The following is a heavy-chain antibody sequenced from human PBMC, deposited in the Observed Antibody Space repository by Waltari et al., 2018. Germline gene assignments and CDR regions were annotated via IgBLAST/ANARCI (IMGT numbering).Heavy chain of an antibody. CDR2: ITAGSSYI. CDR1: GCSCSRNG. D-gene: IGHD3-3*01. J-gene: IGHJ4*02. CDR3: ARTSSPTMFGVVLDY. Sequence: EVQLVESGVGLVTPGWSLILSCAASGCSCSRNGMNWVRQAPGKGLEWVSSITAGSSYIDSADPVKGRFTISRDNAENSLYLQMTGLRAEDTAIYYCARTSSPTMFGVVLDYWGQGALVTVSS. V-gene: IGHV3-21*01.